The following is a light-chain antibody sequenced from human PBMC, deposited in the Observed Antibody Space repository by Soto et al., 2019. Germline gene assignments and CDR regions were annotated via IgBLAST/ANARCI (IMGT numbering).Light chain of an antibody. V-gene: IGKV1-39*01. CDR3: QQSYNIPQT. Sequence: DIQMTQSPSSLSASVGDRVTITCRASQNIRSYLNWYQQTPGKAPKLLIYGVSTLQSAVPSRFSASGSGTAFTLTISNLHPEDFASYYGQQSYNIPQTFGQGTKLEIQ. CDR2: GVS. J-gene: IGKJ2*01. CDR1: QNIRSY.